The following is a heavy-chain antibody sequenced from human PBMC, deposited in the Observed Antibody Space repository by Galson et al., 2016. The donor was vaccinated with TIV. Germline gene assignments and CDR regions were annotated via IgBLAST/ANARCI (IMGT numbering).Heavy chain of an antibody. CDR3: ARTDTLKNYYDSSGYYPF. D-gene: IGHD3-22*01. CDR1: ANTFISYA. CDR2: IISIFRTT. V-gene: IGHV1-69*13. Sequence: SVKVSCKASANTFISYAITWVRQAPGQGLEWMGGIISIFRTTQYAQKFQGSVTITADESMSTAYMVLSSLGSDDTAVYYCARTDTLKNYYDSSGYYPFWGQGTLVTVSS. J-gene: IGHJ4*02.